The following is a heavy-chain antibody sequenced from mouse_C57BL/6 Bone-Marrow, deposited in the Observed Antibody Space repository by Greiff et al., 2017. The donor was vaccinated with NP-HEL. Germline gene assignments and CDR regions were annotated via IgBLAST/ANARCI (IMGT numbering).Heavy chain of an antibody. Sequence: VQLQQSGAELVKPGASVKLSCKASGYTFTSYWMQWVKQRPGQGLEWIGEIDPSDSYTNYNQKFKGKATLTVDTSSSTAYMQLSSLTSEDSAVYYCARRWLRHAMDYWGQGTSVTVSS. CDR2: IDPSDSYT. CDR3: ARRWLRHAMDY. J-gene: IGHJ4*01. D-gene: IGHD2-2*01. V-gene: IGHV1-50*01. CDR1: GYTFTSYW.